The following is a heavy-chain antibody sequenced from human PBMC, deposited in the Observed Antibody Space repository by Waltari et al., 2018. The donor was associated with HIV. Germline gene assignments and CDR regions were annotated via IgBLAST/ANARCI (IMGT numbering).Heavy chain of an antibody. CDR2: IIPALGST. CDR1: ADTFNRYA. V-gene: IGHV1-69*04. J-gene: IGHJ6*02. Sequence: QDQLVQSGAEVRKPGSSVKVSCKASADTFNRYALNWVRQAPGQGPEWLGRIIPALGSTNYAPRFRGRVTITADKSTTTAYMELSRLTSEDTAVYFCARAGLRQLGRPYYYGLDVWGQGTTVTVSS. D-gene: IGHD6-6*01. CDR3: ARAGLRQLGRPYYYGLDV.